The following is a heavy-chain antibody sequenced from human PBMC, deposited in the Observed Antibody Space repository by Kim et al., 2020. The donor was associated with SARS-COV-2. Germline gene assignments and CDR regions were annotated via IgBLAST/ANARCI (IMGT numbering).Heavy chain of an antibody. D-gene: IGHD3-16*02. CDR2: IWYDGSNK. J-gene: IGHJ6*02. CDR1: GFTFSSYG. Sequence: GGSLILPCAASGFTFSSYGMHWVRQAPGKGLEWVAVIWYDGSNKYYADSVKGRFTISRDNSKNTLYLQMNSLRAEDTAVYYCARDPGLYDYVWGSYRPFYYGIDVWGHGTTVTVSS. CDR3: ARDPGLYDYVWGSYRPFYYGIDV. V-gene: IGHV3-33*01.